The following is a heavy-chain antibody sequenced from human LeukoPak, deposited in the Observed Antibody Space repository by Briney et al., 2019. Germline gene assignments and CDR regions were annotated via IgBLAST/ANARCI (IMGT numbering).Heavy chain of an antibody. Sequence: GGSLRLSCAAFGFTFSSYSMNWVRQAPGKGLEWVSYISSSSSTIYYADSVKGRFTISRDNAKNSLYLQMNSLRAEDTAVYYCARDLFASYYYDSSGLWGYWGQGTLVTVSS. CDR2: ISSSSSTI. CDR1: GFTFSSYS. V-gene: IGHV3-48*01. J-gene: IGHJ4*02. D-gene: IGHD3-22*01. CDR3: ARDLFASYYYDSSGLWGY.